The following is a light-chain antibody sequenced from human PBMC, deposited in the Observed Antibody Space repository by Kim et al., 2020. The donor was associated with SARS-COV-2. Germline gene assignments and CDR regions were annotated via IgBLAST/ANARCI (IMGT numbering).Light chain of an antibody. CDR1: SSNIGSNN. Sequence: QSVLTQPPSASATPGQWVTISCSGSSSNIGSNNVVWYQQLPGAAPNLLIYSNNQRPSGIPDRFSGSRSGTSASLAISGLQSGDEADYYCAVWDDSLKQGVFGGGTQLTVL. CDR2: SNN. J-gene: IGLJ3*02. V-gene: IGLV1-44*01. CDR3: AVWDDSLKQGV.